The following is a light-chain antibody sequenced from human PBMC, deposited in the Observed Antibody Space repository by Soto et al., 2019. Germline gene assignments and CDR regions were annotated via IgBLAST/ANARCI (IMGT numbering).Light chain of an antibody. CDR2: GNS. J-gene: IGLJ2*01. CDR1: SSNIGAGYD. CDR3: QSYDSSLSGHVV. Sequence: QSVLTQPPSVSGATGQRVTISCTGSSSNIGAGYDVHWYQQLPGTAPKLLIYGNSNRPSGVPDRFSDSKSGTSASLAITGLQAEDEADYYCQSYDSSLSGHVVFGGGTKLTVL. V-gene: IGLV1-40*01.